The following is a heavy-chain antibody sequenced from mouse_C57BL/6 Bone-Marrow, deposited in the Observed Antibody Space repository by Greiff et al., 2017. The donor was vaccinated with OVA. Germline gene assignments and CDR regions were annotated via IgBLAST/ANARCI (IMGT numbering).Heavy chain of an antibody. D-gene: IGHD4-1*01. Sequence: EVQRVESGGDLVKPGGSLKLSCAASGFTFSSYGMSWVRQTPDKRLEWVATISSGGSYTYYPDSVKGRFTISRDNAKNTLYLQRSSLKSEDTAMYYCARHSGTGYYFDYWGQGTTLTVSS. V-gene: IGHV5-6*01. CDR3: ARHSGTGYYFDY. J-gene: IGHJ2*01. CDR1: GFTFSSYG. CDR2: ISSGGSYT.